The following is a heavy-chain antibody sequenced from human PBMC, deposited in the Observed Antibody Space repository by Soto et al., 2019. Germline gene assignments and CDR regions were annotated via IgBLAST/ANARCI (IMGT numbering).Heavy chain of an antibody. Sequence: TSETLSLTCAVSGGAISSGGYSWSWIRQPPGKGLEWIGYIYHSGSTYYNPSLKSRVTISVDRSKNQFSLKLSSVTAADTAVYYWVYDGALGAVAADYWGQVNLVTVSS. V-gene: IGHV4-30-2*01. CDR1: GGAISSGGYS. CDR3: VYDGALGAVAADY. CDR2: IYHSGST. D-gene: IGHD6-19*01. J-gene: IGHJ4*02.